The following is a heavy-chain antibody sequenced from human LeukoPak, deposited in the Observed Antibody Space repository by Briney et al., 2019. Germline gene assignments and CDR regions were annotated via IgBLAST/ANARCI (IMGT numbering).Heavy chain of an antibody. CDR3: ATVRGSYDAFDI. CDR1: GYTLTELS. CDR2: FDPEDGET. J-gene: IGHJ3*02. V-gene: IGHV1-24*01. Sequence: ASVKVSCKVSGYTLTELSMHWVRQAPGKGLEWMGGFDPEDGETIYAQKSQGRVTMTEDTSTDTAYMELSSLRSEDTAVYYCATVRGSYDAFDIWGQGTMVTVSS. D-gene: IGHD1-26*01.